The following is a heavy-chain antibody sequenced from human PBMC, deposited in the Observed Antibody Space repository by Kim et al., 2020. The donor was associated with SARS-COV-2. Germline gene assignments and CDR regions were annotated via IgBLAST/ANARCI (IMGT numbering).Heavy chain of an antibody. CDR3: ARGSGYTNYFDY. Sequence: DNPCIKSRVTRSVDTSKNQFSLKLSYVTAADTAVYYCARGSGYTNYFDYWGQGTLVTVSS. D-gene: IGHD3-22*01. J-gene: IGHJ4*02. V-gene: IGHV4-31*02.